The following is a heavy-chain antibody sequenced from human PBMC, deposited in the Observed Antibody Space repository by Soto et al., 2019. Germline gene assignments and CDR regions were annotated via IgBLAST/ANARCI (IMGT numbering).Heavy chain of an antibody. CDR3: ARPRGYSYGPYFDY. J-gene: IGHJ4*02. Sequence: SVKVSCKASGYTFTSYDINWVRQATGQGLEWMGGMNPNSGKANYAQKFQGRVTITADESTSTAYMELSSLRSEDTAVYYCARPRGYSYGPYFDYWGQGTLVTVSS. D-gene: IGHD5-18*01. CDR1: GYTFTSYD. CDR2: MNPNSGKA. V-gene: IGHV1-69*13.